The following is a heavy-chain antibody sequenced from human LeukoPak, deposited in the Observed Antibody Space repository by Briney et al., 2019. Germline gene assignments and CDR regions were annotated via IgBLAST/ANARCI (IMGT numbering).Heavy chain of an antibody. CDR3: ARVQLVIDY. Sequence: SETLSLTCTVSGGSISSSSYYWGWIRQPPGKGLEWIGSIYYSGSTYYNPSLKSRVTISVDTSKNQFSLKLSSVTAADTAVYYCARVQLVIDYWGQGTLVTVSS. CDR2: IYYSGST. CDR1: GGSISSSSYY. V-gene: IGHV4-39*07. J-gene: IGHJ4*02. D-gene: IGHD1-1*01.